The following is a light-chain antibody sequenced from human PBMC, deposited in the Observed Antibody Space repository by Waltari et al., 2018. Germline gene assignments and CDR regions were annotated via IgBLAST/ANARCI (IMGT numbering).Light chain of an antibody. V-gene: IGLV1-47*01. CDR1: NSNTGNNH. CDR2: GNH. J-gene: IGLJ2*01. CDR3: AVWDDSLSAVV. Sequence: QSVLTQPPSASETPGQRIPISCSGINSNTGNNHVSWYQQLPGTTPKLLIYGNHQRPSGVPDRFSGSKSGASASLAISGLRSEDEADYYCAVWDDSLSAVVFGGGTKLTV.